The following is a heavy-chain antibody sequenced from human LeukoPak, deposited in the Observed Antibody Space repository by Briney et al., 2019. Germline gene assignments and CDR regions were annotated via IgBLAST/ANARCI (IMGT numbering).Heavy chain of an antibody. J-gene: IGHJ4*02. Sequence: PGGSLRLSCAASEFIFSTYSMNWVRQAPGKGLEWVSSISSGSSYIYYADSVKGRFTISRDNAKNSLYLQMNSLKAEDTALYYCARAGRAVAGTFDYWGQGTLVTVSS. CDR3: ARAGRAVAGTFDY. D-gene: IGHD6-19*01. V-gene: IGHV3-21*01. CDR1: EFIFSTYS. CDR2: ISSGSSYI.